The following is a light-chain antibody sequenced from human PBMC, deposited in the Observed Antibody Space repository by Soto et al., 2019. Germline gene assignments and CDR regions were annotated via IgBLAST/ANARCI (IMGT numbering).Light chain of an antibody. Sequence: DIVMTQSPDSLAVSLGERATINCKSSRSVLYSSDNKNYIAWYQQKPGQPPRLLIYWASTRESGVPDRFSGSGSGADFTLSISSLQAADVAVYYCQQYYSTPQTFGQGTTVEIK. J-gene: IGKJ1*01. CDR3: QQYYSTPQT. V-gene: IGKV4-1*01. CDR2: WAS. CDR1: RSVLYSSDNKNY.